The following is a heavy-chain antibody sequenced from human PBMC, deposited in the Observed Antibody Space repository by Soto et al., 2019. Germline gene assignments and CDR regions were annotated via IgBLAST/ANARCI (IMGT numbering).Heavy chain of an antibody. Sequence: PSQTLSLTCAISGDSISTNNVAWNWIRQSPSGGLEWLGRTGYTSKWYNDYAVSVRSRITINPDTSKNQFSLRLNSVTLDDTAVYYCARGKYSAFDYWGQETLVTVSS. CDR1: GDSISTNNVA. D-gene: IGHD5-18*01. V-gene: IGHV6-1*01. CDR3: ARGKYSAFDY. J-gene: IGHJ4*02. CDR2: TGYTSKWYN.